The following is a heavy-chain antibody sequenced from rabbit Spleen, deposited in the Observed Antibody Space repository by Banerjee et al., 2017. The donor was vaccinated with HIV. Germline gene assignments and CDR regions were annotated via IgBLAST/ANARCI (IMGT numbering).Heavy chain of an antibody. CDR3: ARDTGTSFSTYGMDL. CDR1: GVSLNDKDV. V-gene: IGHV1S45*01. D-gene: IGHD8-1*01. J-gene: IGHJ6*01. CDR2: INIVTGKS. Sequence: QEQLEESGGGLVKPEGSLTLTCKASGVSLNDKDVMCWVRQAPGKGLEWIACINIVTGKSVYASWAKGRFAISKTSSTTVTLQMTSLTAADTATYFCARDTGTSFSTYGMDLWGQGTLVTVS.